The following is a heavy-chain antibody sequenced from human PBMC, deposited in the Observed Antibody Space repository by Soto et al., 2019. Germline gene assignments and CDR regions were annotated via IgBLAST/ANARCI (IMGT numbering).Heavy chain of an antibody. J-gene: IGHJ6*02. CDR2: ISYDGSNK. V-gene: IGHV3-30-3*01. Sequence: QVQLVESGGGVVQPGRSLRLSCAASGFTFSSYAMHWVRQAPGKGLEWVAVISYDGSNKYYADSVKGRFTISRDNSKNTLYLQRNSLRAEDTAVYYCARDDTAAAVDYYYYGMDVWGQGTTVTVSS. CDR3: ARDDTAAAVDYYYYGMDV. D-gene: IGHD6-13*01. CDR1: GFTFSSYA.